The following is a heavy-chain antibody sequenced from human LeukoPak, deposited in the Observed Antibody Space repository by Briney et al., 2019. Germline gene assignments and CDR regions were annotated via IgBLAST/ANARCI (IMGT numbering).Heavy chain of an antibody. D-gene: IGHD3-10*01. CDR1: GFTFSSYS. V-gene: IGHV3-48*02. J-gene: IGHJ6*02. Sequence: GGSLRLSCAAPGFTFSSYSMYWVRQAPGKGLEWVSYISSSSSTIYYADSMKGRFTISRDNAKNSLYLQMNSLRDEDTAVHYCARHYYGSGSYYDYYYGMDVWGQGTTVTVSS. CDR3: ARHYYGSGSYYDYYYGMDV. CDR2: ISSSSSTI.